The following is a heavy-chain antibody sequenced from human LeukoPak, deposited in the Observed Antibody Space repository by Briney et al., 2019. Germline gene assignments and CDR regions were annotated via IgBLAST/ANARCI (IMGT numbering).Heavy chain of an antibody. CDR1: GFTFSSFA. Sequence: GESLRLSCVASGFTFSSFAMSWVRQAPGKGLEWVSAISGSVGSTFYADSVKGRFTISRDNSKNTLYLQMNSLRAEDTAIYYCAKGGTFFDYWGQGTLVTVSS. D-gene: IGHD1-26*01. V-gene: IGHV3-23*01. J-gene: IGHJ4*02. CDR2: ISGSVGST. CDR3: AKGGTFFDY.